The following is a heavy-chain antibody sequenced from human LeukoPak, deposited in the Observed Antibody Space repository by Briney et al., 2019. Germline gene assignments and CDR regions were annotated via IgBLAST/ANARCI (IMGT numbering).Heavy chain of an antibody. Sequence: GGCLRVSCAGSVFTLSNYARTCARQGPEVGLCWGSVISSSGAYTNYADSVKGRFTISRDNSTNTLYLQMTSLRAEDTAIYYCAKMFDTSTWYVDNWGQGTLVTVSS. D-gene: IGHD6-13*01. CDR1: VFTLSNYA. CDR2: ISSSGAYT. J-gene: IGHJ4*02. CDR3: AKMFDTSTWYVDN. V-gene: IGHV3-23*01.